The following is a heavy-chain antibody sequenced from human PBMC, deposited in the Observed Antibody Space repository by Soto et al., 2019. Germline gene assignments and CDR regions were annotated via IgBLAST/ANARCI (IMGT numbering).Heavy chain of an antibody. CDR1: GFSLTTDRVG. D-gene: IGHD3-22*01. Sequence: QITLKESGPTLVKPTQTLTLTCTFSGFSLTTDRVGVGWIRQPPGEALEWLAVIYWDDTKTYRPSLESRLTITKDTSKNQVPLTMTNMDSVDTATYYCAHAYDGRSLYWGQGTLVTVSS. CDR2: IYWDDTK. CDR3: AHAYDGRSLY. V-gene: IGHV2-5*02. J-gene: IGHJ4*02.